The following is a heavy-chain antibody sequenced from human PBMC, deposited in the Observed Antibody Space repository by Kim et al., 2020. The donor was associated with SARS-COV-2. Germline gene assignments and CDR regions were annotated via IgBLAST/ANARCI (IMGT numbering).Heavy chain of an antibody. CDR3: AKDTGYNYYGMDV. V-gene: IGHV3-30*18. CDR1: GFTFSSYG. D-gene: IGHD6-13*01. J-gene: IGHJ6*02. Sequence: GGSLRLSCAASGFTFSSYGMHWVRQAPGKGLEWVAVISYDGSNKYYADSVKGRFTISRDNSKNTLYLQMNSLRAEDTAVYYCAKDTGYNYYGMDVWGQGTTVTVSS. CDR2: ISYDGSNK.